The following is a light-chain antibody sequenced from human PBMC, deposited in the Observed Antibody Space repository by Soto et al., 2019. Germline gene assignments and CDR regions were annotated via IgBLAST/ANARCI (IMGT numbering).Light chain of an antibody. V-gene: IGKV3-11*01. CDR3: QQSYSWALT. CDR1: QSVSSY. CDR2: DAS. J-gene: IGKJ4*01. Sequence: DIVLTQSPTTLSLSPGERATLSCRASQSVSSYLAWYQQKPGQAPRLLIYDASTRATGIPARFIGSGSGTDFTPTITSLEPEDFAVYYCQQSYSWALTFGGGTKVEIK.